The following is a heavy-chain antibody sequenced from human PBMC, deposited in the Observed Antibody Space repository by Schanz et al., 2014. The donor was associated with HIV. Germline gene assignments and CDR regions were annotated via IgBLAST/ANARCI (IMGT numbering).Heavy chain of an antibody. J-gene: IGHJ3*02. Sequence: QVQLVESGGGVVQPGRATRRWRAASGGNGSSAAMHWVRQSPGKGLEWVSSISWNSGNIGYADSVKGRFTISRDNSKNTVDLQMNSLRAEDTAVYFCARSPDWALTSSFAIWGQGTMVTVSS. V-gene: IGHV3-33*08. CDR1: GGNGSSAA. D-gene: IGHD2-21*01. CDR3: ARSPDWALTSSFAI. CDR2: ISWNSGNI.